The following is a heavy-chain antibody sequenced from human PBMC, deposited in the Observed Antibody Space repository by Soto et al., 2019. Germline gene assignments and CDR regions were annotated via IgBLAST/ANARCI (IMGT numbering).Heavy chain of an antibody. V-gene: IGHV3-23*01. CDR1: GFTFSTYA. D-gene: IGHD4-17*01. J-gene: IGHJ3*01. CDR2: ISGSGSDT. CDR3: AHPRGYGVFDAYDF. Sequence: GGSLRLSCAASGFTFSTYAMSWVRQAPGKGLEWVSAISGSGSDTYHAESVKGRFTISRDNSISMLYLQMNSLRTEDTAVYYCAHPRGYGVFDAYDFWGPGAMVTVSS.